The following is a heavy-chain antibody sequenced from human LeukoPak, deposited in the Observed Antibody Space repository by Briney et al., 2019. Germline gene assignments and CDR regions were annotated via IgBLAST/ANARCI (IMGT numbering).Heavy chain of an antibody. CDR3: AKDAPYIAAAGDNWFDP. CDR1: GFTFSSYA. J-gene: IGHJ5*02. V-gene: IGHV3-23*01. D-gene: IGHD6-13*01. Sequence: GGSLRLSCAASGFTFSSYAMSWVRQAPGKGLEWVSYISSSGSTIYYADSVKGRFTISRDNSKNTLYLQMSSLRAEDTAVYYCAKDAPYIAAAGDNWFDPWGQGTLVTVSS. CDR2: ISSSGSTI.